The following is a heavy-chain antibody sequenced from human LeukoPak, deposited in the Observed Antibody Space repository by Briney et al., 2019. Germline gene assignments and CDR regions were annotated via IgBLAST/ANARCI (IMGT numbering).Heavy chain of an antibody. CDR3: AHLGGMVIQN. CDR1: GFTFSSYA. V-gene: IGHV3-30-3*01. D-gene: IGHD3-16*01. J-gene: IGHJ1*01. Sequence: GGSLRLSCAASGFTFSSYAMHWVRQAPGKGLEWVAVISYDGSNKYYADSVKGRFTISRDNAKNSLYLQMNSLRAEDTAVYYCAHLGGMVIQNWGQGTLVTVSS. CDR2: ISYDGSNK.